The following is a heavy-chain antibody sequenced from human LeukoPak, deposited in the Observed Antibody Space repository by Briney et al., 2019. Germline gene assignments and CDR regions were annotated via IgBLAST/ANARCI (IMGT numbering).Heavy chain of an antibody. D-gene: IGHD3-22*01. Sequence: PSQTLSLTCAVSGGSISSGGYSWSWIRQPAGKGLEWIGRIYTSGSTNYNPSLKSRVTMSVDTSKNQFSLKLSSVTAADTAVYYCARDGYYYDSSGYYRFDYWGQGTLVTVSS. CDR3: ARDGYYYDSSGYYRFDY. V-gene: IGHV4-61*02. J-gene: IGHJ4*02. CDR2: IYTSGST. CDR1: GGSISSGGYS.